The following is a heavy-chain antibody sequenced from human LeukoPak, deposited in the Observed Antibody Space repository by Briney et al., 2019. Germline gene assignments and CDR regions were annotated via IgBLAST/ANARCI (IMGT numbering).Heavy chain of an antibody. D-gene: IGHD6-25*01. Sequence: GGSLRLSCAASGFTFSTYWMHWVRQAPGKGLVWVSSIRNDGSSTIYADSVKGRFTISRDNAKNTLYLQVNSLRAEDTAVYYCARDSSGWGFDYWGQGSLVTVSS. CDR2: IRNDGSST. CDR3: ARDSSGWGFDY. V-gene: IGHV3-74*01. J-gene: IGHJ4*02. CDR1: GFTFSTYW.